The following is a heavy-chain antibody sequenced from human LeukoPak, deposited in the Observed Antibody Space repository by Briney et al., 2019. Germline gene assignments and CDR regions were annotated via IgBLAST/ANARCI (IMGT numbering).Heavy chain of an antibody. CDR2: ISAYNGNT. J-gene: IGHJ5*02. CDR3: ARHYGDYYNWFDP. CDR1: GGTFSSYT. V-gene: IGHV1-18*01. Sequence: GASVKVSCKASGGTFSSYTISWVRQAPGQGLEWMGWISAYNGNTNYAQKLQGRVTMTTDTSTSTAYMELRSLRSDDTAVYYCARHYGDYYNWFDPWGQGTLVTVSS. D-gene: IGHD4-17*01.